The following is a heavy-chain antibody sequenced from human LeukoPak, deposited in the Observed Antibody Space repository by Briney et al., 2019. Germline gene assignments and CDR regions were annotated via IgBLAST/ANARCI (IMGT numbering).Heavy chain of an antibody. Sequence: GASVKVSCKASGGTFSSYAISWVRQAPGQGLEWMGGIIPIFGTANYAQKFQGRVTITADKSTSTAYMELSSLRSEDTAVYYCASPNYYGSGSYYNFVYWGQGTLVTVSS. CDR2: IIPIFGTA. J-gene: IGHJ4*02. V-gene: IGHV1-69*06. CDR3: ASPNYYGSGSYYNFVY. D-gene: IGHD3-10*01. CDR1: GGTFSSYA.